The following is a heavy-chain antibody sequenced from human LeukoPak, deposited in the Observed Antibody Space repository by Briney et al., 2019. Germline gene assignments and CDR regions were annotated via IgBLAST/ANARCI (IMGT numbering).Heavy chain of an antibody. CDR2: IWSDGSKK. CDR3: ARDLSYTSLDY. Sequence: GESLKISCVASGFTFTNNGFHWVRQAPGKGLEWVAAIWSDGSKKYYADSVKGRFTISKDNSKNTLYLQMNSLRAEDTAVYYCARDLSYTSLDYGGQGTLVTVSS. D-gene: IGHD2-2*02. J-gene: IGHJ4*02. CDR1: GFTFTNNG. V-gene: IGHV3-33*01.